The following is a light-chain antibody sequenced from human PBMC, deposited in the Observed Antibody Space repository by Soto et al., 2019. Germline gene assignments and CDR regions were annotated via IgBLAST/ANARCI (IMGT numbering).Light chain of an antibody. J-gene: IGKJ5*01. CDR1: QSVSSY. CDR2: DAS. V-gene: IGKV3-11*01. Sequence: EIVLTHSPVTLSLSPWERAILSFRSSQSVSSYLAWYQQKPGQAPRLLIYDASNRATGIPARFSGSGSGTDFTLTIDNLEPEDFAIYYCQQSSNWPPINFGQGTRLEIK. CDR3: QQSSNWPPIN.